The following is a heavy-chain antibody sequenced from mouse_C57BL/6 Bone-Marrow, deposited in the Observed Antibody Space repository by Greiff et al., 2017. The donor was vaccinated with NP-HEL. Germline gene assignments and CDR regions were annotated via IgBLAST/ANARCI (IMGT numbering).Heavy chain of an antibody. CDR1: GYTFTSYW. J-gene: IGHJ4*01. CDR2: LDPSDSYT. D-gene: IGHD2-4*01. Sequence: QVQLQQPGAELVMPGASVKLSCKASGYTFTSYWMHWVKQRPGQGLEWIGELDPSDSYTNYNQKFKGKSTLTVDKSSSTAYMQLSSLTSEDSAVYYCARKIYDYDDYAMDYWGQGTSVTVSS. CDR3: ARKIYDYDDYAMDY. V-gene: IGHV1-69*01.